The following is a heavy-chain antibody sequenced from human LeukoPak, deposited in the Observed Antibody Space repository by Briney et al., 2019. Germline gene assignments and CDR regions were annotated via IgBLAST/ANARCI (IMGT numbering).Heavy chain of an antibody. CDR3: TRDQTPYY. J-gene: IGHJ4*02. Sequence: GGSLRLSCTASGFTFGDYAMTWVRQAPGKGLEWVGFIRSNLYGGTPEYAASVKGRFTISRDDSNSIAYLEMDSLKTDDTAVYYCTRDQTPYYWGQGTLVTVSS. CDR2: IRSNLYGGTP. CDR1: GFTFGDYA. V-gene: IGHV3-49*04.